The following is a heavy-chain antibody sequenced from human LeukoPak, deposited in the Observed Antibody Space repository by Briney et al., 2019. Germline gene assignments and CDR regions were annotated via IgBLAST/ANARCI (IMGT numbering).Heavy chain of an antibody. CDR1: GYTFTSYD. CDR3: ARGRTFRLWFGELLPRQYYFDY. D-gene: IGHD3-10*01. V-gene: IGHV1-8*01. Sequence: ASVKVSCKASGYTFTSYDINWVRQATGQGLEWMGWMNPNSGNTGYAQKFQGRVTMTRNTSISTAYMELSSLRSEDTAVYYCARGRTFRLWFGELLPRQYYFDYWGQGTLVTVSS. J-gene: IGHJ4*02. CDR2: MNPNSGNT.